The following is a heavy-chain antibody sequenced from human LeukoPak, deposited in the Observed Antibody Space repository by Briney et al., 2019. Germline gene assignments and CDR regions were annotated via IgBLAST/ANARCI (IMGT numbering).Heavy chain of an antibody. J-gene: IGHJ4*02. D-gene: IGHD6-19*01. CDR2: ISGSGGST. CDR1: GFTFSSYG. CDR3: ARACSSGWYGDFDY. Sequence: GGTLRLSCAASGFTFSSYGMSWVRQAPGKGLEWVSAISGSGGSTYYADSVKGRFTISRDNSKNTLYLQIKSLRAEDTAVYYCARACSSGWYGDFDYWGQGTLVTVSS. V-gene: IGHV3-23*01.